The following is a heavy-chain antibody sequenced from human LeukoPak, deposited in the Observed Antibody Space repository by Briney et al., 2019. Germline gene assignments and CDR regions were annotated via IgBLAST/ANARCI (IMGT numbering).Heavy chain of an antibody. Sequence: ASVKVSCKASGYTFSSYGISWMRQAPGQGLEWMGRINPNSGGTNYAQKFQGRVTMTRDMSTSTVYMELSSLRSEDTAMYYCARGYIALAGYDAFDIWGQGTVVTVSS. CDR3: ARGYIALAGYDAFDI. D-gene: IGHD6-19*01. CDR2: INPNSGGT. J-gene: IGHJ3*02. V-gene: IGHV1-2*06. CDR1: GYTFSSYG.